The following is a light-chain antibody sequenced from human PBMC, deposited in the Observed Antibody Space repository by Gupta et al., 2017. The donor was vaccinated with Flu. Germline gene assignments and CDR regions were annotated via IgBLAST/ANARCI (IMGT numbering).Light chain of an antibody. CDR2: DAS. V-gene: IGKV3-11*01. CDR3: HQRSNWPHT. Sequence: EIVLTQSPATLSLSPGERATLSCRASESIKDYLAWYQQKPGQAPRLLISDASNRATDIPGRFSGSGSGTEFTLTISSREPEDFAVYYCHQRSNWPHTFGGGTKVEIK. J-gene: IGKJ4*01. CDR1: ESIKDY.